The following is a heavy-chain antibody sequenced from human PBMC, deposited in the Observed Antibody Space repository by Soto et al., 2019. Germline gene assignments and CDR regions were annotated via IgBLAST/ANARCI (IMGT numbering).Heavy chain of an antibody. CDR2: ITYDESNK. Sequence: QGQLVESGGGVVQPGRSLRLSCAASGFTFSSYGMHWVRQAPGKGPEWVAVITYDESNKKYADSVKGRFTISRDNAKDTLYLQMNSLRPEDTAVYYCAKVKARYSYGRDGLDVWGQGTTVTVSS. J-gene: IGHJ6*02. D-gene: IGHD5-18*01. CDR1: GFTFSSYG. V-gene: IGHV3-30*18. CDR3: AKVKARYSYGRDGLDV.